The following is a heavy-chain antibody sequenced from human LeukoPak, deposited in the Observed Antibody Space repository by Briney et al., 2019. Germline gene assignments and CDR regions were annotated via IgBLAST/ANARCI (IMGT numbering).Heavy chain of an antibody. CDR3: ARGNTVTTSFDY. CDR1: GFTFSTYA. Sequence: GGSLRLSCTASGFTFSTYAMSWVRQAPGKGLEWVSAITDSGGNTYYAAPVKGRFTISRDNSKNTLYLQMNSLRAEDTTVYYCARGNTVTTSFDYWGQGTLVTVSS. D-gene: IGHD4-17*01. CDR2: ITDSGGNT. J-gene: IGHJ4*02. V-gene: IGHV3-23*01.